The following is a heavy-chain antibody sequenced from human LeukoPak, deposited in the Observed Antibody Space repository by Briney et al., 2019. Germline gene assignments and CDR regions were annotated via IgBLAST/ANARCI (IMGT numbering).Heavy chain of an antibody. CDR3: ARDSDGLADY. J-gene: IGHJ4*02. Sequence: GGSLRLSRAASGFTFSSYSMNWVRQAPGKGLEWVSSISSSSSYIYYADSVKGRFTISRDNAKNSLYLQMNSLRAEDTAVYYCARDSDGLADYWGQGTLVTVSS. D-gene: IGHD5-24*01. V-gene: IGHV3-21*01. CDR1: GFTFSSYS. CDR2: ISSSSSYI.